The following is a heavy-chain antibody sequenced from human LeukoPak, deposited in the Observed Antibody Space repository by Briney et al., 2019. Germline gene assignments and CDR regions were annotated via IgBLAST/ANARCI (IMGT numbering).Heavy chain of an antibody. D-gene: IGHD1-26*01. V-gene: IGHV4-34*01. CDR1: GGSFSGYY. CDR3: ARQDIVGAHFDY. Sequence: SETLSLTCAVYGGSFSGYYWSWIRQPPGKGLEWIGEINHSGSTYYNPSLKSRVTISVDTSKNQFSLKLSSVTAADTAVYYCARQDIVGAHFDYWGQGTLVTVSS. J-gene: IGHJ4*02. CDR2: INHSGST.